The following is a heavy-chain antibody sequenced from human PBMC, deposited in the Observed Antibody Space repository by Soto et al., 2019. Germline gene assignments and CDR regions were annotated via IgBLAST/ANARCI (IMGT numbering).Heavy chain of an antibody. V-gene: IGHV3-33*03. J-gene: IGHJ3*01. D-gene: IGHD1-26*01. CDR1: GFSFSSYG. Sequence: VGSLRLSCAASGFSFSSYGMHWVRQAPGKGLDWVAVIWYDGSNKYYAESVKGRFTISRDNSKNTLYVQMNSLTVEDTAVYYCARAQYTGSYFDACDVWGQGTMVTVSS. CDR2: IWYDGSNK. CDR3: ARAQYTGSYFDACDV.